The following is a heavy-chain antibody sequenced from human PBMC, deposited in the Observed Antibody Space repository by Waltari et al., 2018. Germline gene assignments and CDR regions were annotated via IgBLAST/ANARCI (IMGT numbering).Heavy chain of an antibody. CDR1: GFPFGTDW. V-gene: IGHV3-7*04. J-gene: IGHJ4*02. Sequence: EVQLVESGGGLVQPGGSLRLSWAASGFPFGTDWMSWVPQPPGKGLEWVANIAQDASENYYVGSVKGRFTISRDNAKNFLYLQMNSLRAEDTAVYYCGRCPRRDPLCDWGQGTLVTVSS. CDR2: IAQDASEN. CDR3: GRCPRRDPLCD.